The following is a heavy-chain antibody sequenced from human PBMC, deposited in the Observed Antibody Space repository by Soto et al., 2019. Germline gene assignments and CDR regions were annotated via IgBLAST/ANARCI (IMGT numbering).Heavy chain of an antibody. V-gene: IGHV2-70*04. Sequence: SGPTLVNPTPPLTLTCTFSGFSLSTSGMRVSWIRQPPGKALEWLARIDWDDDKFYSTSLKTRLTISKDTSKNQVVLTMTNMDPVDTATYYCARDYYDSSGYYDDCDYGGQGTRVTVSA. D-gene: IGHD3-22*01. CDR3: ARDYYDSSGYYDDCDY. CDR2: IDWDDDK. J-gene: IGHJ4*02. CDR1: GFSLSTSGMR.